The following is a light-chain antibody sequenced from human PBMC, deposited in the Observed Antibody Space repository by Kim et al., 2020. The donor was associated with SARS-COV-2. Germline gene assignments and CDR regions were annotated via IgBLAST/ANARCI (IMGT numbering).Light chain of an antibody. V-gene: IGKV1-27*01. Sequence: DIQMTQSPSSLSASVGDRVTITCRTSQFFSHYLAWYQQKPGKVPQLLIYDASTLQPGVPSRFSGTASGTEFTLTINSLQPEDVATYYCQKYDGAPWTFGQGTKVDIK. J-gene: IGKJ1*01. CDR2: DAS. CDR1: QFFSHY. CDR3: QKYDGAPWT.